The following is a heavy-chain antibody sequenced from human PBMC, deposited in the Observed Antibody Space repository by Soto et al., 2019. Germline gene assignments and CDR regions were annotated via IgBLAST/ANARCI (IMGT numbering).Heavy chain of an antibody. V-gene: IGHV1-18*01. D-gene: IGHD5-12*01. J-gene: IGHJ5*02. Sequence: QVQLVQSGVEVTKPGASVKVSCKASGYTFTSYGISCVRQAPGQGLEWMGLLIPYNGDRIYAQKFQGRVILTTDTATNTAYMELGSLRSDDTAVYYCVRDASSGYRGWWDPWGQGTLVTVSS. CDR2: LIPYNGDR. CDR3: VRDASSGYRGWWDP. CDR1: GYTFTSYG.